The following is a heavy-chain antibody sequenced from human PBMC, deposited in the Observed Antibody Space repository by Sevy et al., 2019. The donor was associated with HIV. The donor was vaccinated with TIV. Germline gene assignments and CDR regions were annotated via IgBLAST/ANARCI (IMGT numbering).Heavy chain of an antibody. J-gene: IGHJ4*02. Sequence: GGSLRLSCTASGFTFSSYTFNWVRQAPGKGLEWVSQISSGSSIFYADSVKGRFTISRENAKNSLYLQMNSLRDEDTAGYYWARGYYGKGHIDYWGQGTLVTVSS. CDR1: GFTFSSYT. V-gene: IGHV3-48*02. CDR2: ISSGSSI. CDR3: ARGYYGKGHIDY. D-gene: IGHD1-26*01.